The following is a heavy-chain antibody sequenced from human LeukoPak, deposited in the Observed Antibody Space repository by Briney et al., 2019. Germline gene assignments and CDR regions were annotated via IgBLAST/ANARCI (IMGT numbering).Heavy chain of an antibody. CDR1: EFTFSRYS. D-gene: IGHD4-17*01. V-gene: IGHV3-20*04. CDR2: INWNGGRT. CDR3: ARDYDYGDYPGY. Sequence: PGGSLRPSCAASEFTFSRYSMNWFRQAPGEGLEWVSGINWNGGRTGYADSVKGRFTISRDNAKNSLYLQMNSLRAEDTALYYCARDYDYGDYPGYWGQGTLVTVSS. J-gene: IGHJ4*02.